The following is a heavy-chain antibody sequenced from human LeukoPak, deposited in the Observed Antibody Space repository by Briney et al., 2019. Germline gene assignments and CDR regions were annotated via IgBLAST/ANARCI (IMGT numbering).Heavy chain of an antibody. Sequence: GASVKVSCKASGYTFTDYYIHWVQQAPGQGLQWMGWINPNGGGTNYEEEFRGRVTMTRDTSLSTAYMDLSSLTSDDTAVYYCAADSSGWSDDSLDIWGQGTMVTVSS. D-gene: IGHD6-19*01. V-gene: IGHV1-2*02. CDR3: AADSSGWSDDSLDI. J-gene: IGHJ3*02. CDR1: GYTFTDYY. CDR2: INPNGGGT.